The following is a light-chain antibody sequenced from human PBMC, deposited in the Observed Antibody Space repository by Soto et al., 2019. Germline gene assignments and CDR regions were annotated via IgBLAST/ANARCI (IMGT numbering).Light chain of an antibody. CDR2: AAS. Sequence: AIQMTQSPSSLSASLGDRVTITCRASQGVRDDLAWYQQKPGKAPKLLIYAASSLQSGVPSRFSGSGSGTDFTLTISSLQPEDFATYYCLQDYSYPLTFGQGTKVDIK. CDR3: LQDYSYPLT. CDR1: QGVRDD. V-gene: IGKV1-6*01. J-gene: IGKJ1*01.